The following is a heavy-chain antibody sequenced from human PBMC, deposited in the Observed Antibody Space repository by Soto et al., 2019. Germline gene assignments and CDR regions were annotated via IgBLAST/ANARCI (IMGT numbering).Heavy chain of an antibody. D-gene: IGHD3-3*01. CDR1: GYTFTSYY. Sequence: ASVKVSCKASGYTFTSYYMHWVRQAPGXGLEWMGIINPSGGSTRYAQKFQGRVTMTRDTSTSTVYMELSSLRSEDTAVYYCARSRPYGFWSGYYLTEIDYWGQGTLVTVSS. CDR2: INPSGGST. V-gene: IGHV1-46*01. J-gene: IGHJ4*02. CDR3: ARSRPYGFWSGYYLTEIDY.